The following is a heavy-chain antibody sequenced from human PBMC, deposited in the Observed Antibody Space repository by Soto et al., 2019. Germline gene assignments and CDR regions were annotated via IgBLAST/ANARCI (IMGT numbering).Heavy chain of an antibody. CDR3: ARRGAVAGLHY. J-gene: IGHJ4*02. CDR1: GFTFSSYW. CDR2: INSDGSST. D-gene: IGHD6-19*01. Sequence: EVQLVESGGGLVQPGGSLRVSCAASGFTFSSYWMHWVRQAPGKGLVWVSRINSDGSSTSYADSVKGRFTISRDNAKNTLYLQMNSLRADYTAIYYCARRGAVAGLHYWGQGTLVTVSS. V-gene: IGHV3-74*01.